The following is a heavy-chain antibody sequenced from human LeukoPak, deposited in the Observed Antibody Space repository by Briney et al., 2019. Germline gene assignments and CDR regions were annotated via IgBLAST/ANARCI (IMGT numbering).Heavy chain of an antibody. Sequence: PGGSLRLSCAASGFTFSSYAMTWVRQAPGKGLEWVSVITDSGGSTFYADSVEGRFTISRDNSKNTLYLQMNSLRAEDTALYYCAKTNNSWPYYFDYWGQGTVVTVSS. CDR3: AKTNNSWPYYFDY. CDR2: ITDSGGST. CDR1: GFTFSSYA. D-gene: IGHD6-13*01. J-gene: IGHJ4*02. V-gene: IGHV3-23*01.